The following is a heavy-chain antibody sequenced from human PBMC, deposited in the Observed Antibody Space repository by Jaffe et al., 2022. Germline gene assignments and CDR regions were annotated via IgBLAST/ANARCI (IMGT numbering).Heavy chain of an antibody. D-gene: IGHD6-19*01. CDR3: ARVGSSGHNAFDI. CDR1: GFTFSSYS. CDR2: ISSSSSYI. V-gene: IGHV3-21*01. Sequence: EVQLVESGGGLVKPGGSLRLSCAASGFTFSSYSMNWVRQAPGKGLEWVSSISSSSSYIYYADSVKGRFTISRDNAKNSLYLQMNSLRAEDTAVYYCARVGSSGHNAFDIWGQGTMVTVSS. J-gene: IGHJ3*02.